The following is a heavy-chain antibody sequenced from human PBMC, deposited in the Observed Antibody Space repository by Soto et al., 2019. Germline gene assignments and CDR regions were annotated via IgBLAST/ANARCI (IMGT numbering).Heavy chain of an antibody. CDR2: IGGRDGST. D-gene: IGHD6-19*01. Sequence: EVQLLESGGGLVHPGGSLRLSCAASGFAYSNYAMSWVRQAPGMGLEWVSTIGGRDGSTDYAEAVKGRFTISRDNAKNTLHLQMTGLRAEDTAVYYCAREDSGWYGEFFQHWGQGTLVAVSS. V-gene: IGHV3-23*01. J-gene: IGHJ1*01. CDR1: GFAYSNYA. CDR3: AREDSGWYGEFFQH.